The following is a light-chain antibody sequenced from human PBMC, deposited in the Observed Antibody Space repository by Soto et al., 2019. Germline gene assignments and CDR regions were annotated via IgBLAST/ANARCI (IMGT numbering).Light chain of an antibody. V-gene: IGLV2-23*01. CDR3: ALYIGATTYV. Sequence: QSVLAQPASVSGSPGQSNTISCTGTSGFVESFSPVSWYPQHPGKAPKVMISEGHRRPSGVPDRFSGSTSVNSASLTISGLQADDEADYYCALYIGATTYVFGTGTKVTVL. CDR2: EGH. CDR1: SGFVESFSP. J-gene: IGLJ1*01.